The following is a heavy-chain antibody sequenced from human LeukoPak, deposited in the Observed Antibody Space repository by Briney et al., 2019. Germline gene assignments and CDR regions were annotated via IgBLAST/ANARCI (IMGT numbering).Heavy chain of an antibody. J-gene: IGHJ3*02. CDR2: ISYIGST. D-gene: IGHD4-17*01. CDR3: ARDPTTVTKGLNI. CDR1: GGSFSSHY. Sequence: SETLSLTCTVSGGSFSSHYWSWIRQPPGKGLEWIGYISYIGSTNYNPSLKSRVTISVDTSKNQFSLKLSSVTAADTAVYYCARDPTTVTKGLNIWGQGTMVTVSS. V-gene: IGHV4-59*11.